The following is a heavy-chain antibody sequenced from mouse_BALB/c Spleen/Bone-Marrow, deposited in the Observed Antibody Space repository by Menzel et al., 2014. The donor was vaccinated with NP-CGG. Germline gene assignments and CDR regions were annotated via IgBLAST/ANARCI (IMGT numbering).Heavy chain of an antibody. CDR1: GYTFTDHA. J-gene: IGHJ4*01. D-gene: IGHD2-14*01. CDR3: ARSGKVRNAMDY. Sequence: QVQLQQPGAKLVRPGVSVKISCKGSGYTFTDHAMHWVKRSHAKSLEWIGLISGYYGDAIYNQKFKGKATMIVDKSSSTAYMELARLTSEDSAIYYCARSGKVRNAMDYWGQGTSVTVSS. V-gene: IGHV1S137*01. CDR2: ISGYYGDA.